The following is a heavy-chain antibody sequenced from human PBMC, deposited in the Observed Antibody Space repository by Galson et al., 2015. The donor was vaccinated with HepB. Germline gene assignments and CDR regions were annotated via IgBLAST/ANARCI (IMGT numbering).Heavy chain of an antibody. CDR2: INHSGST. Sequence: SETLSLTCAVYGGSFSGYYWSWIRQPPGKGLEWIGEINHSGSTNYNPSLKSRVTISVDTSKNQFSLKLSSVTAADTAVYYCARFHQSDYYDSSAQGLYYYGMDVWGQGTTVTVSS. D-gene: IGHD3-22*01. CDR3: ARFHQSDYYDSSAQGLYYYGMDV. CDR1: GGSFSGYY. V-gene: IGHV4-34*01. J-gene: IGHJ6*02.